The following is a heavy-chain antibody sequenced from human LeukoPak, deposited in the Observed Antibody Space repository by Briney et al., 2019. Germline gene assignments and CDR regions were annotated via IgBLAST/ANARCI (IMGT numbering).Heavy chain of an antibody. V-gene: IGHV3-30*02. CDR3: AKELRSRIAAAGAPDY. CDR2: LRYDGGNQ. J-gene: IGHJ4*02. CDR1: GFTFSSYG. Sequence: GGSLRLSCAASGFTFSSYGMHWVRQTPGKGLECVAFLRYDGGNQYYTDSVKGRFTISRDNSKNTIYLQMNSLRAEDTAVYYCAKELRSRIAAAGAPDYWGQGTLVTVSS. D-gene: IGHD6-13*01.